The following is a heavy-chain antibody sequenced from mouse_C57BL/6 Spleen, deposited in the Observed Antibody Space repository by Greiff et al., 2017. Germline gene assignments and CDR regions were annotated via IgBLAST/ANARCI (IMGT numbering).Heavy chain of an antibody. CDR3: ARDELGSWFAY. CDR1: GFTFSSYA. V-gene: IGHV5-4*01. D-gene: IGHD4-1*01. J-gene: IGHJ3*01. Sequence: EVKLVESGGGLVKPGGSLKLSCAASGFTFSSYAMSWVRQTPEKRLEWVATISDGGSYTYYPDNVKGRFTISRDNAKNNLYLQMSHLKSEDTAMYYCARDELGSWFAYWGQGTLVTVSA. CDR2: ISDGGSYT.